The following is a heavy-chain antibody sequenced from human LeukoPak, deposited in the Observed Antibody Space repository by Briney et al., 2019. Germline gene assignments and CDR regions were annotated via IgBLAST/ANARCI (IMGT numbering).Heavy chain of an antibody. D-gene: IGHD3-22*01. CDR3: ATVQKQDYDTRPYYDH. V-gene: IGHV1-2*02. CDR2: INPNSGGT. Sequence: ASVKVSCKASGYTFTGYYMHWVRQAPGQGLEWMGWINPNSGGTNYAQKFQGRFTMTEDKSPDTAYVELSSLRSADTAVYYCATVQKQDYDTRPYYDHWGQGTLVTVSS. CDR1: GYTFTGYY. J-gene: IGHJ4*02.